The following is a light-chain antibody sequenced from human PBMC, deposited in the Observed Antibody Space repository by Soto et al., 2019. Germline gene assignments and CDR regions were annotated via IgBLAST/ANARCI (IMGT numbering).Light chain of an antibody. CDR1: QSVSSN. CDR2: GAS. CDR3: QQYNNWPRT. J-gene: IGKJ2*01. Sequence: EIVMTQSPATLSVSPGERATLSCRPSQSVSSNLAWYQQKPGQAPRLLIYGASTRATGIPARFSGSGSGTEFTLTISSLQSEDFAVYYCQQYNNWPRTFGQGTKLEIK. V-gene: IGKV3-15*01.